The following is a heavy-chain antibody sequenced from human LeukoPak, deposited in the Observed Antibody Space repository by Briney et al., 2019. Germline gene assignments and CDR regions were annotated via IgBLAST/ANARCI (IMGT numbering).Heavy chain of an antibody. V-gene: IGHV3-30*18. CDR2: ISYDGSNK. CDR1: GFTFSSYG. CDR3: AKDPIESITMIVVVYDAFDI. Sequence: GGSLRLSCAASGFTFSSYGMHWVRQAPGKGLEWVAVISYDGSNKYYADSVKGRFTISRDNSKNTLYLQMNSLRAEDTAVYYCAKDPIESITMIVVVYDAFDIWGQGTMVTVSS. D-gene: IGHD3-22*01. J-gene: IGHJ3*02.